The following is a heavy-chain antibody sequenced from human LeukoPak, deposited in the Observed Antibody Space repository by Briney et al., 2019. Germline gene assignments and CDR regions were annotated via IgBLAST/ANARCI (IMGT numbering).Heavy chain of an antibody. CDR1: GYTFTGYY. J-gene: IGHJ6*02. Sequence: ASVKVSCKASGYTFTGYYMHWVRQAPGQGLEWMGWINPNSGGTNYAQKFQGRVTMTRDTSISTAYMELSRLRSDDTAVYYCARDLFAILTGYYYGMDVWGQGTTVTVSS. D-gene: IGHD3-9*01. CDR3: ARDLFAILTGYYYGMDV. CDR2: INPNSGGT. V-gene: IGHV1-2*02.